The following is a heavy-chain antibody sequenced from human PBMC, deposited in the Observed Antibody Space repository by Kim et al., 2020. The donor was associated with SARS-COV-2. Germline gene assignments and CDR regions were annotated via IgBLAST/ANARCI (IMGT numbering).Heavy chain of an antibody. CDR3: AREGNYDSSGYPMYYFDY. Sequence: KSRVTISVDTSKNQFSLKLSSVTAADTAMYYCAREGNYDSSGYPMYYFDYWGQGTLVTVSS. J-gene: IGHJ4*02. D-gene: IGHD3-22*01. V-gene: IGHV4-59*01.